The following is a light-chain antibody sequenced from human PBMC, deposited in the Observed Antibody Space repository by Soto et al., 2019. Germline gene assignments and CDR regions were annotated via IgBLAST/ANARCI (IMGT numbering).Light chain of an antibody. CDR2: AAS. Sequence: DIQMPHPPSSLSASVGDRVTITCRASQSISSYLNRYQQKPGKASKLLIYAASSLQSGVPSRFSGSGSGTDFTLTISSLQPEDFATYYCQQSYSTPLYAFGEGTKLEIK. V-gene: IGKV1-39*01. CDR1: QSISSY. CDR3: QQSYSTPLYA. J-gene: IGKJ2*01.